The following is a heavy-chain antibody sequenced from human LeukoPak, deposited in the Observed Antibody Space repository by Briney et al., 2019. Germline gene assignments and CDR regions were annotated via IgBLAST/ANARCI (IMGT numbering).Heavy chain of an antibody. Sequence: GGSLRLSCAASGFSFSSYWMQWVRQAPGKGLVRVSRINSDGSSTSYADSVKGRFTISRDSAKNTLYLQMNSLRAEDTAVYYCARTKGGSDYFYPFDYWGQGTLVTVS. D-gene: IGHD3-22*01. CDR1: GFSFSSYW. CDR3: ARTKGGSDYFYPFDY. J-gene: IGHJ4*02. CDR2: INSDGSST. V-gene: IGHV3-74*01.